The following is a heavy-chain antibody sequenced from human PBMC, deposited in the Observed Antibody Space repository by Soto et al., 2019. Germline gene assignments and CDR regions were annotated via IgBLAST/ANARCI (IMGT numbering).Heavy chain of an antibody. Sequence: SETLSLTCTVSGGSISSSSYYWGWIRQPPGKGLEWIGSIYYSGSTYYNPSLKSRGTISVDTSKNQFPLKLSSVTAADTAVYYCARHPAGYYDFWSRFDPWGQGTLVTVSS. D-gene: IGHD3-3*01. CDR3: ARHPAGYYDFWSRFDP. CDR2: IYYSGST. CDR1: GGSISSSSYY. J-gene: IGHJ5*02. V-gene: IGHV4-39*01.